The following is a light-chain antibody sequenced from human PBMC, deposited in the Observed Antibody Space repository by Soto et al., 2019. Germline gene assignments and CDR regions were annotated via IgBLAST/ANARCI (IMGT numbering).Light chain of an antibody. Sequence: DIQMTQSPSSLSASVGDSVTITCRASQVIGNSLAWIQQKSGKAPRSLMYAASSLQSGVPSKFSGSGSGTDFTLTLISLQPEDSATYYCPQHDADPLTFGGGNKFEL. CDR2: AAS. V-gene: IGKV1-16*02. CDR3: PQHDADPLT. J-gene: IGKJ4*01. CDR1: QVIGNS.